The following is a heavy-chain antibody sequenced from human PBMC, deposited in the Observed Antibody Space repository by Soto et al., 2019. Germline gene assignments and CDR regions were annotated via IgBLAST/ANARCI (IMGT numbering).Heavy chain of an antibody. D-gene: IGHD1-1*01. Sequence: PGGSLRLSCAASGFSFSSYAMSWVRQAPGKGLEWVSAISVSGNRTYYADSVKGRFTISRDNSESTLYLQINSLRAEDTAVYYCANVAATTGYFDYWGQGTLVTVSS. J-gene: IGHJ4*02. V-gene: IGHV3-23*01. CDR2: ISVSGNRT. CDR3: ANVAATTGYFDY. CDR1: GFSFSSYA.